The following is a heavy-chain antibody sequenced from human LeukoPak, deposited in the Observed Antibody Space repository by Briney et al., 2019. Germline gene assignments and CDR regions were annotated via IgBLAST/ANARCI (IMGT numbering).Heavy chain of an antibody. CDR3: ARHSNKYDYDSSGHYRSFDY. J-gene: IGHJ4*02. Sequence: GGSVRLSCAASGFTFSFYWMSWVRQAPGKGLEWVANIKQDGSDKYYVDSVKGRFIISRDNSKNSLYLQMNSRRAEDTAFYFCARHSNKYDYDSSGHYRSFDYWGQGTLVSVSS. V-gene: IGHV3-7*01. CDR1: GFTFSFYW. CDR2: IKQDGSDK. D-gene: IGHD3-22*01.